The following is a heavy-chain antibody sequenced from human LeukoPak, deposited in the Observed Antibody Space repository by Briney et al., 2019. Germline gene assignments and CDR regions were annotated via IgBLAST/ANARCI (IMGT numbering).Heavy chain of an antibody. V-gene: IGHV4-31*03. CDR1: GGSISSGGYY. CDR3: PRDRGAKTSARMTTVVKGLAFDI. CDR2: IYYSGST. D-gene: IGHD4-23*01. J-gene: IGHJ3*02. Sequence: SETPSLTCTVSGGSISSGGYYWSWIRQHPGKGLEWIGYIYYSGSTYYNPSLKSRVTISVDTSKNQFSLKLSSVTAADTAVYYCPRDRGAKTSARMTTVVKGLAFDIWGQGTMVTVSS.